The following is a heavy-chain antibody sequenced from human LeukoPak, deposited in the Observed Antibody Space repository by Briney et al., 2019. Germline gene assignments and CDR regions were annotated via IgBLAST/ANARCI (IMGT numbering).Heavy chain of an antibody. J-gene: IGHJ5*02. V-gene: IGHV4-34*01. D-gene: IGHD1-26*01. CDR2: INHSGST. Sequence: SETLSLTCAVYGGSFSGYYWSWLRQPPGKGLEWIGEINHSGSTNYNPSLKSRVTISVDTSKNQFSLKLSSVTAADTAVYYCARAGHSGSYPKPNWFDPWGQGTLVTVSS. CDR3: ARAGHSGSYPKPNWFDP. CDR1: GGSFSGYY.